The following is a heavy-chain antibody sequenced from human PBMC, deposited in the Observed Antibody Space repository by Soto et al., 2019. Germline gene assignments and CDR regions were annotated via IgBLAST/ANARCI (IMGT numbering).Heavy chain of an antibody. CDR2: IYYSGST. Sequence: PSETLSLTCTVSGGSISSGDYYWSWIRQPPGKGLEWIGYIYYSGSTYYNPSLKSRVTISLDTSKNQFALKLSSVTAADTAVYYCARGKRRRITTYNSGYYSPPNFDYWGQGTLVTVSS. CDR3: ARGKRRRITTYNSGYYSPPNFDY. CDR1: GGSISSGDYY. J-gene: IGHJ4*02. V-gene: IGHV4-30-4*01. D-gene: IGHD3-22*01.